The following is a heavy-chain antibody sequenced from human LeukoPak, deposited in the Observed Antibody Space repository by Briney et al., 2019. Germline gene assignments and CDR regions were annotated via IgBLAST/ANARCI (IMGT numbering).Heavy chain of an antibody. J-gene: IGHJ3*02. D-gene: IGHD3-16*01. Sequence: ASVKVSCKASGGTFSSYAISWVRQAPGQGLEWMGWISAYNGNTNYAQKLQGRVTMTTDTSTSTAYMELRSLRSDDTAVYYCARVQDYKDDAFDIWGQGTMVTVSS. V-gene: IGHV1-18*01. CDR3: ARVQDYKDDAFDI. CDR2: ISAYNGNT. CDR1: GGTFSSYA.